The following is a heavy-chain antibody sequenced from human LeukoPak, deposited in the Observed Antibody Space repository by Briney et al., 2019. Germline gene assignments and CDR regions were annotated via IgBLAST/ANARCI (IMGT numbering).Heavy chain of an antibody. V-gene: IGHV3-23*01. CDR1: GFTFSSYA. D-gene: IGHD3-10*01. Sequence: GGSLRLSCAASGFTFSSYAMSWVRQAPGKRLEWVSAISGSGGSTYYADSVKGRFTISRDNSKNTLYLQMNSLRAEDTAVYYCAKYYGSGSSHSFDYWGQGTLVTVSS. CDR3: AKYYGSGSSHSFDY. J-gene: IGHJ4*02. CDR2: ISGSGGST.